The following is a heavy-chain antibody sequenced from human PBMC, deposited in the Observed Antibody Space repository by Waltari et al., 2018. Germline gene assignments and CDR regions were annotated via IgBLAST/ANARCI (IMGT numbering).Heavy chain of an antibody. Sequence: GWIRQPPGKGLRWTATISYSGATYYNPSLKSRVTISADTSKNQFALKLSSVTAADTAVYYCATYIGASIGTAAFDVWGQGTMVTVSS. D-gene: IGHD3-16*01. J-gene: IGHJ3*01. V-gene: IGHV4-39*01. CDR2: ISYSGAT. CDR3: ATYIGASIGTAAFDV.